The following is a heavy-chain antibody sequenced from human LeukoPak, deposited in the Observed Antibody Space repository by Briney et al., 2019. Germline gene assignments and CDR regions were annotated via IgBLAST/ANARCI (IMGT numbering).Heavy chain of an antibody. D-gene: IGHD2-15*01. V-gene: IGHV3-30-3*01. CDR1: GFTFSSYA. CDR2: ISYDGSNK. Sequence: GGSLRLSCAASGFTFSSYAMHWVRQAPGKGLEWVAVISYDGSNKYYADSVKGRFTISRDNSKNTLYLQMNSLRAEDTAVYYCAKDDPPYCSGGSCYSYWGQGTLVTVSS. J-gene: IGHJ4*02. CDR3: AKDDPPYCSGGSCYSY.